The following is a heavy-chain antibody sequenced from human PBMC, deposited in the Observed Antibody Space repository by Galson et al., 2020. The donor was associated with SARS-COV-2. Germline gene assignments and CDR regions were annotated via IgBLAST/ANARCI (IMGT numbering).Heavy chain of an antibody. CDR2: IWYDGSNN. CDR1: GFTFSSYG. J-gene: IGHJ4*02. D-gene: IGHD6-13*01. Sequence: GGSLRLSCAASGFTFSSYGMHWVRQAPGQGLEWVAVIWYDGSNNYYDDSVKGRFTISRDNSKNTLYLQMNSQRAEDTAVYYCARGPGWGSSWPLGDWGQGSLVTVAS. V-gene: IGHV3-33*08. CDR3: ARGPGWGSSWPLGD.